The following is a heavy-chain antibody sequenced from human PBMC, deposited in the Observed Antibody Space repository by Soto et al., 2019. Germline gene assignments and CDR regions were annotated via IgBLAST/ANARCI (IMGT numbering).Heavy chain of an antibody. CDR2: IIPTFGTG. J-gene: IGHJ6*02. CDR3: PSLDGTLVRGGLSSPSEMAV. D-gene: IGHD3-10*01. V-gene: IGHV1-69*01. Sequence: QVLLVQSGPEVKKPGSSVKVSCKASGGTFNNYAINWVRQAPGKGLEWMGGIIPTFGTGNHAQRFQGSVTITADESTTTAYMELNSLRSEDTAIYYCPSLDGTLVRGGLSSPSEMAVWGQGTTVIVSS. CDR1: GGTFNNYA.